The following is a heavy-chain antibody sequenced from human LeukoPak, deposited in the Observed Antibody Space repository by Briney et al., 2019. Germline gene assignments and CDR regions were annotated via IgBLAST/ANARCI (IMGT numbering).Heavy chain of an antibody. V-gene: IGHV4-39*01. CDR1: GGLISTSNYY. D-gene: IGHD3-22*01. CDR2: IYYSGST. J-gene: IGHJ5*02. Sequence: SETLSLTCTVSGGLISTSNYYWGWIRQPPGKGLEWIGSIYYSGSTYYDPSLKSRVTISVDTSKSQFSLKLSSVTAADTAVYYCASSSALNWFDPWGQGTLVTVSS. CDR3: ASSSALNWFDP.